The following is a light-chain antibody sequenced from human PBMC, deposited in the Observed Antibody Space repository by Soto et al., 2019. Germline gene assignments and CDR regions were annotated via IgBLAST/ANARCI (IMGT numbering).Light chain of an antibody. CDR2: DVN. CDR3: CSYAGGFSWV. J-gene: IGLJ3*02. Sequence: QSALTQPRSVSGSPGQSVTISCTGTSSDIGNYKSVSWYQQYLGEAPKLMIYDVNKRSSGVPDRFSGSKSVNTASLNISGLQPEDEADYYCCSYAGGFSWVFGGGTKVTVL. CDR1: SSDIGNYKS. V-gene: IGLV2-11*01.